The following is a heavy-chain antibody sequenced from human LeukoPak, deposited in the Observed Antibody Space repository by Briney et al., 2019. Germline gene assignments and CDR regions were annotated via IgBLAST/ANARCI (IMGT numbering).Heavy chain of an antibody. V-gene: IGHV4-4*07. CDR1: GGSISSYY. Sequence: PSGTLSLTCTVSGGSISSYYWSWIRQPAGKGLEWIWRIYTSGSTNYNPSLKSRVTMSVDASKNQFSLKLSSVTAADTAVYYCAREWKDGSGSYFPGWYFDLWGRGTLVTVSS. CDR2: IYTSGST. D-gene: IGHD3-10*01. CDR3: AREWKDGSGSYFPGWYFDL. J-gene: IGHJ2*01.